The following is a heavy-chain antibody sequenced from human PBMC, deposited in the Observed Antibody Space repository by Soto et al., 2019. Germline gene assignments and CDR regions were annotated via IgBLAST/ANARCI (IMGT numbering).Heavy chain of an antibody. V-gene: IGHV4-59*01. D-gene: IGHD5-12*01. Sequence: PSGTLSLTCTVSGGSISSYYWSWIRQPPGKGLEWIGYIYYSGSTNYNPSLKSRVTISVDTSKNQFSLKLSSVTAADTAVYYCARQDESSGYGNFDYWGQGTLVTVSS. CDR3: ARQDESSGYGNFDY. CDR2: IYYSGST. J-gene: IGHJ4*02. CDR1: GGSISSYY.